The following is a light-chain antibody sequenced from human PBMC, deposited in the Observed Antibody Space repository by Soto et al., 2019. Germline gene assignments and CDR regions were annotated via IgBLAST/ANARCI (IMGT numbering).Light chain of an antibody. V-gene: IGKV1-39*01. Sequence: DIQMSKSTYSLTAALGERVDIACRPRQNINSYLNWYQQKPRKAPKLLIYAASSLQSGVPSRLSGSGSGTDFTLTVSSLQPEDFATYYCHQSYDIPTFGQGTRLEIK. CDR2: AAS. CDR3: HQSYDIPT. J-gene: IGKJ5*01. CDR1: QNINSY.